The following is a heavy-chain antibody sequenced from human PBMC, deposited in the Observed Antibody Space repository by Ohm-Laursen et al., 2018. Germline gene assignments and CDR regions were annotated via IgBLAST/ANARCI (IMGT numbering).Heavy chain of an antibody. CDR2: IYYSGST. CDR1: GGSISSYY. J-gene: IGHJ5*02. V-gene: IGHV4-59*01. Sequence: GTLSLTCAVSGGSISSYYWSWIRQPPGKGLEWIGYIYYSGSTNYNHSLKSRVTISVDTSKNQFSLKLSSVTAADTAVYYCARDRRGIYYGSGSYHNWFDPWGQGTLVTVSS. D-gene: IGHD3-10*01. CDR3: ARDRRGIYYGSGSYHNWFDP.